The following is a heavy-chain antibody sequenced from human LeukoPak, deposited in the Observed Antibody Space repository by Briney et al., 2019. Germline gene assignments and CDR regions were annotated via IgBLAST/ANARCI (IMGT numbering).Heavy chain of an antibody. J-gene: IGHJ4*02. Sequence: GGSLRLSCVASGFTFSNAWMDWVRQAPGKGLEWVSTIGNTETFYADSVTGRFTISRDNSKNTVYLHMNSLRVEDTAVYYCAKDWIQFNRVFDCFDSWGQGTLVTVSS. V-gene: IGHV3-69-1*01. CDR2: IGNTET. CDR1: GFTFSNAW. D-gene: IGHD2-21*01. CDR3: AKDWIQFNRVFDCFDS.